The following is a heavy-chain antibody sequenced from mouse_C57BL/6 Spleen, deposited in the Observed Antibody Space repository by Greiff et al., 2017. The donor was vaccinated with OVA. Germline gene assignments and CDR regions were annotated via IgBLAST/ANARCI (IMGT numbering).Heavy chain of an antibody. D-gene: IGHD2-2*01. CDR2: INPSTGGT. J-gene: IGHJ2*01. Sequence: EVKLQQSGPELVKPGASVKISCKASGYSFTGYYMHWVKQSSEKSLEWIGEINPSTGGTSYNQKFKGKATLTVDKSSSTAYMQLKSLTSEDSAVYYCARGGLPLFDYWGQGTTLTVSS. CDR1: GYSFTGYY. V-gene: IGHV1-43*01. CDR3: ARGGLPLFDY.